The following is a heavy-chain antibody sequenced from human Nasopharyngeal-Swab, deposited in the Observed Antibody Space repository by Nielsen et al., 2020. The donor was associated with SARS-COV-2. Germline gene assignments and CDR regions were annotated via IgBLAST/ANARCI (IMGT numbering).Heavy chain of an antibody. Sequence: PGKGLEWIGYIYYSGSTNYNSSLKSRVTISVDTSKNQFSLKLSSVTAADTAVYYCARATWSGYSLGWFDPWGQGTLVTVSS. D-gene: IGHD3-3*01. CDR2: IYYSGST. J-gene: IGHJ5*02. CDR3: ARATWSGYSLGWFDP. V-gene: IGHV4-59*13.